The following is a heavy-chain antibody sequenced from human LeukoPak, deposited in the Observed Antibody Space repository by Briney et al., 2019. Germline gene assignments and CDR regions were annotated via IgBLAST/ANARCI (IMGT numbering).Heavy chain of an antibody. CDR1: GFTFSSYG. J-gene: IGHJ3*02. CDR3: AKGGYYDSSGPRAFDI. V-gene: IGHV3-33*06. D-gene: IGHD3-22*01. Sequence: PGGSLRLSCAASGFTFSSYGMHWVRQAPGKGLEWVAVIWYDGSNKYYADSVKGRFTISRDNSKKPLYLQMNSLRAEDTAVYYCAKGGYYDSSGPRAFDIWGQGTMVTVSS. CDR2: IWYDGSNK.